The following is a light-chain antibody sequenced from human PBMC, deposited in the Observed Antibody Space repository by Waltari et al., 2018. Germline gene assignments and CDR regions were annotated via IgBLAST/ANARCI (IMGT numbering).Light chain of an antibody. V-gene: IGLV2-23*02. CDR1: SEDVGGYNL. Sequence: QSALTQPASMSGSPGHSITISCAGTSEDVGGYNLVSWYQQHPGKAPKLIIFEVTKRPSGVSYRFSGSRSGNTASLTLSGLQPEDEAVYYCCSYAGTSSWVFGGGTNVTVL. J-gene: IGLJ3*02. CDR3: CSYAGTSSWV. CDR2: EVT.